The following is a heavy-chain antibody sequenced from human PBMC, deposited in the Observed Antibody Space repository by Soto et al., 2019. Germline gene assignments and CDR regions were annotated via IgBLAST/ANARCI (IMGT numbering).Heavy chain of an antibody. Sequence: SVKVSCKASGGTFSSYAISWVRQAPGQGLEWMGGIIPIFGTANYAQKFQGRVTITADESKNTLYLQMNSLRAEDTAVYYCARSGLLWFGEKDYWGQGTLVTVSS. J-gene: IGHJ4*02. D-gene: IGHD3-10*01. CDR1: GGTFSSYA. CDR2: IIPIFGTA. V-gene: IGHV1-69*13. CDR3: ARSGLLWFGEKDY.